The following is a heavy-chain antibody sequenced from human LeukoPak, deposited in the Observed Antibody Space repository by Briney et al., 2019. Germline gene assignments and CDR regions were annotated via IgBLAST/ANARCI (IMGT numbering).Heavy chain of an antibody. CDR2: IIPILGIA. CDR3: ARDGRNYYDSSGYPDY. CDR1: GGTFTSYA. J-gene: IGHJ4*02. Sequence: ASVKVSCKASGGTFTSYAISWVRQAPGQGLEWMGRIIPILGIANYAQKFQGRVTITADKSTSTAYMELSSLRSEDTAVYYCARDGRNYYDSSGYPDYGGQGTLVTVSS. V-gene: IGHV1-69*04. D-gene: IGHD3-22*01.